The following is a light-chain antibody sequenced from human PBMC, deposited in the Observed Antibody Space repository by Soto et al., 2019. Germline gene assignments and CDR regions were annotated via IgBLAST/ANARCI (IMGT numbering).Light chain of an antibody. CDR3: SSYAGSKNYVV. V-gene: IGLV2-11*01. CDR2: DVS. CDR1: SSDVGGYNY. Sequence: QSALTQPRSVSGSPGQSVTISCTGASSDVGGYNYVSWYQQHPGKAPKLMIYDVSKRPSGVPDRFSGSKSGNTASLTISGLQTEDEADYYCSSYAGSKNYVVFGGGTKLTVL. J-gene: IGLJ2*01.